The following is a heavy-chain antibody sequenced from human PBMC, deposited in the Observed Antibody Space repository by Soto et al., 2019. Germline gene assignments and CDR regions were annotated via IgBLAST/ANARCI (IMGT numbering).Heavy chain of an antibody. CDR1: GCPFTTYG. CDR3: ARQTLTTIDY. CDR2: ISTSNSNA. Sequence: ASVKVSCKASGCPFTTYGFSWVRQAPGQGLEWMGGISTSNSNANYAQRFQGRVTMTTDTYRSTVSMALRSLRSDDTALYYCARQTLTTIDYGGQGTRVNVSS. D-gene: IGHD4-17*01. V-gene: IGHV1-18*04. J-gene: IGHJ4*02.